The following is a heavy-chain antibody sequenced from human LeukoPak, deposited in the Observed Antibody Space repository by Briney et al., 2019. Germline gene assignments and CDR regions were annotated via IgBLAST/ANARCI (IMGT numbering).Heavy chain of an antibody. CDR2: IKSKTDGGTT. V-gene: IGHV3-15*01. J-gene: IGHJ4*02. Sequence: PGGSLRLSCAASGFTFSNAWMSWVRQAPGKGLEWVGRIKSKTDGGTTDYAAPVKGRFTISRDDSKNTLYLQMNSLKTKDTAVYYCTTDRKYYYDSSGYLVVDYWGQGTLVTVSS. D-gene: IGHD3-22*01. CDR1: GFTFSNAW. CDR3: TTDRKYYYDSSGYLVVDY.